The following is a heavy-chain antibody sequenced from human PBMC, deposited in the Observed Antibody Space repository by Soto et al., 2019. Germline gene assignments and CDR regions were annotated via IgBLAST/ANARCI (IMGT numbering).Heavy chain of an antibody. Sequence: PGGSVRQSGVAANCAFSGGCRNCISQAPGKGLEWVGRIKTRTDGATTDYAAPVKGRFTISRDDSKNTLYLQMNSLKTEDTAVYYCTTEVICVNGFCYYYGTDAWGQGTTVTVSS. CDR3: TTEVICVNGFCYYYGTDA. D-gene: IGHD2-8*01. J-gene: IGHJ6*02. CDR1: NCAFSGGC. CDR2: IKTRTDGATT. V-gene: IGHV3-15*07.